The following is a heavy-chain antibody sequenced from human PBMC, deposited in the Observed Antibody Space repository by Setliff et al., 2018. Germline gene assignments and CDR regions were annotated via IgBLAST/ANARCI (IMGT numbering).Heavy chain of an antibody. CDR1: GGSFSGYY. J-gene: IGHJ6*03. CDR2: IYHSGST. CDR3: ARYYCSSTSCSPWYYYYYMDV. Sequence: PSETLSLTCAVYGGSFSGYYWSWVRQPPGKGLEWIGEIYHSGSTNYNPSLKSRVTISVDTSKNQFSLKLSSVTAADTAVYYCARYYCSSTSCSPWYYYYYMDVWGKGTTVTVSS. D-gene: IGHD2-2*01. V-gene: IGHV4-34*01.